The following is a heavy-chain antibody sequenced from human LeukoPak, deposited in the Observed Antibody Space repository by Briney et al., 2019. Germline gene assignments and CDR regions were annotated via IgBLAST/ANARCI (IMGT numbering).Heavy chain of an antibody. D-gene: IGHD2-2*03. CDR3: ARPPSRGYSSSFEY. Sequence: PGESLKISCKGSGYSFPTYWIAWLRQMPGKGLEWMGIIYPDESNIRYSPSFQGQVTISADKSVSTAYLQWSSLKASDTAMYYCARPPSRGYSSSFEYWGQGTLVTVSS. CDR2: IYPDESNI. V-gene: IGHV5-51*01. J-gene: IGHJ4*02. CDR1: GYSFPTYW.